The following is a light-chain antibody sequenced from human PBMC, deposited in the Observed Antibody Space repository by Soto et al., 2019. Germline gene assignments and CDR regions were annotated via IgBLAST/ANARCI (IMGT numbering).Light chain of an antibody. CDR1: QSISSY. J-gene: IGKJ1*01. Sequence: VGERVTITCRASQSISSYLNWYQQKPGKAPKLLIYAASSLQSGVPSRFSGSGSGTDFTLTISSLQPEDLGTYYCLQDYSYPRTFGQGTKVDIK. CDR3: LQDYSYPRT. CDR2: AAS. V-gene: IGKV1-39*02.